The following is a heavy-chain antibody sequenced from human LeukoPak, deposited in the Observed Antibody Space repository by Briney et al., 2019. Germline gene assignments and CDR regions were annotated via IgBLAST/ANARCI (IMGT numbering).Heavy chain of an antibody. CDR3: AREFYLHSDNYDSGN. Sequence: QPGGSLRLFCAASGFTFSTYWMHWVRQAPGKGLVWVSRINSDGSDASYADSVKGRFTISRDNAKNTLYLQMNSLRAEDTAVYYCAREFYLHSDNYDSGNWGQGTLVTVSS. J-gene: IGHJ4*02. D-gene: IGHD3-16*01. CDR2: INSDGSDA. V-gene: IGHV3-74*01. CDR1: GFTFSTYW.